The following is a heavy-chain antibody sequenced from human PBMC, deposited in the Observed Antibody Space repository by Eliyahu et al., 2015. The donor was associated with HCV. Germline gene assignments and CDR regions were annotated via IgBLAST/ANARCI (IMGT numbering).Heavy chain of an antibody. Sequence: YWAWVRQHPVRGLEWLAYIYNDGDAYYHPSLRSRLLISVDPTNFHCSLRLTSVTAADTAVYFCGRGPRSPPHGTDIWGTGTTVTVSS. V-gene: IGHV4-31*02. CDR1: Y. J-gene: IGHJ6*04. CDR3: GRGPRSPPHGTDI. CDR2: IYNDGDA.